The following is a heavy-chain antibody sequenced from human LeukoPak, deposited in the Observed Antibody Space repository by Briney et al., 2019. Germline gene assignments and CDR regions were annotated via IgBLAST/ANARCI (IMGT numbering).Heavy chain of an antibody. Sequence: AETLSLTCAVSGASVSGSNYYWVWIHQPPGKGLEWSGNLYSSGSTYYDASLQSRVTISIDTSKKKFSLRLNSVTAADTDMYYCAKSGGYGLIDYWGQGTRVTVSS. V-gene: IGHV4-39*01. D-gene: IGHD1-26*01. CDR3: AKSGGYGLIDY. J-gene: IGHJ4*02. CDR1: GASVSGSNYY. CDR2: LYSSGST.